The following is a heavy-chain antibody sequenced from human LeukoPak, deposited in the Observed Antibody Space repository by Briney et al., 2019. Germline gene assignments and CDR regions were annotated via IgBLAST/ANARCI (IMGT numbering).Heavy chain of an antibody. CDR1: GGSISSYY. J-gene: IGHJ6*02. V-gene: IGHV4-59*08. CDR3: ARHEIWNGYYYGMDV. Sequence: SETPSLTCTVSGGSISSYYWSWIRQPPGKGLEWIGYIYYSGSTNYNPSLKSRVTISVDTSKNQFSLKLSSVTAADTAVYYCARHEIWNGYYYGMDVWGQGTTVTVPS. D-gene: IGHD1-1*01. CDR2: IYYSGST.